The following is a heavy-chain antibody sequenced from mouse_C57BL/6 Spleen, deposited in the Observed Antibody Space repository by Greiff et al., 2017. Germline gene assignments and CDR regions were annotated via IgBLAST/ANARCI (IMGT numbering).Heavy chain of an antibody. J-gene: IGHJ4*01. V-gene: IGHV5-16*01. CDR3: ARDVYGYGAMDY. Sequence: EVQRVESEGGLVQPGSSMKLSCTASGFTFSDYYMAWVRQVPEKGLEWVANINYDGSSTYYLDSLKSRFIISRDNAKNILNLQMSSLKSEDTATYYCARDVYGYGAMDYWGQGTSVTVSS. D-gene: IGHD2-2*01. CDR2: INYDGSST. CDR1: GFTFSDYY.